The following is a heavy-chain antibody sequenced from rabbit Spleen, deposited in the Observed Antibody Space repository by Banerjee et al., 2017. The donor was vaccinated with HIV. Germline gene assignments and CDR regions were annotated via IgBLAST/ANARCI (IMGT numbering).Heavy chain of an antibody. CDR1: GIDFSSAYY. V-gene: IGHV1S45*01. CDR2: IYAGTIGST. J-gene: IGHJ4*01. CDR3: ARDLAGVIGWNFGW. Sequence: QEQLKESGGDLVKPGGTLTLTCKASGIDFSSAYYMCWVRQAPGKGLEWIACIYAGTIGSTYSASWAKGRFTFSKTSSTTVTLQMTSLTAADTATYFCARDLAGVIGWNFGWWGPGTLVTVS. D-gene: IGHD4-1*01.